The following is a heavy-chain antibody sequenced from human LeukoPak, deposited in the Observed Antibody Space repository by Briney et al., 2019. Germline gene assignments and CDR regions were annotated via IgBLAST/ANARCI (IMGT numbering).Heavy chain of an antibody. D-gene: IGHD6-13*01. V-gene: IGHV4-30-2*01. CDR3: VRGKQQVVWGMDV. J-gene: IGHJ6*02. CDR2: IYHSGST. Sequence: PSETLSLTCTVSGGSISSGGYYWGWIRQPPGKGLEWIGYIYHSGSTYYNPSLKSRVTISVDTSKNQFSLKLRSVTAADTAVYYCVRGKQQVVWGMDVWGQGTTVTVSS. CDR1: GGSISSGGYY.